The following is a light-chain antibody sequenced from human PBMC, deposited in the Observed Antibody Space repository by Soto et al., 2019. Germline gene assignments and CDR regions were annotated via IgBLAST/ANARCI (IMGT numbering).Light chain of an antibody. V-gene: IGLV1-40*01. CDR2: GNS. CDR3: TSYTSSTPFYV. CDR1: SSNIGAGYD. J-gene: IGLJ1*01. Sequence: QSVLTQPPSVSGAPGQRVTISCTGSSSNIGAGYDVHWYQQLPGTAPKLLIYGNSNRPSGVPDRFSGSKSGDTASLTISGLQAEDEAEYYCTSYTSSTPFYVFGTGTKVPVL.